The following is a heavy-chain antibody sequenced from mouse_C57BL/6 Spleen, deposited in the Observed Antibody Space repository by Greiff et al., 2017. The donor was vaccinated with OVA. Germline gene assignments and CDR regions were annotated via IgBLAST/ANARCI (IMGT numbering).Heavy chain of an antibody. V-gene: IGHV1-39*01. J-gene: IGHJ4*01. CDR2: INPNYGTT. CDR1: GYSFTDYN. CDR3: ARGGEYYASSYAMDY. D-gene: IGHD1-1*02. Sequence: LVESGPELVKPGASVKISCKASGYSFTDYNMNWVKQSNGKSLEWIGVINPNYGTTSYNQKFKGKATLTVDQSSSTAYMQLNSLTSEDSAVYYCARGGEYYASSYAMDYWGQGTSVTVSS.